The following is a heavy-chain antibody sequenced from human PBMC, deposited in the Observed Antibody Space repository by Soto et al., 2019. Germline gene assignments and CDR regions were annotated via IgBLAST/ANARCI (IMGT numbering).Heavy chain of an antibody. CDR2: IYYSGST. CDR3: ARDLAIAAAGHYYYYGMDV. Sequence: SETLSLTCTVSGGSISSYYWSWIRQPPGKGLEWIGYIYYSGSTNYNPSLKSRVTISVDTSKNQFSLKLSSVTAADTAVYYCARDLAIAAAGHYYYYGMDVWGQGTTVTVSS. D-gene: IGHD6-13*01. J-gene: IGHJ6*02. V-gene: IGHV4-59*01. CDR1: GGSISSYY.